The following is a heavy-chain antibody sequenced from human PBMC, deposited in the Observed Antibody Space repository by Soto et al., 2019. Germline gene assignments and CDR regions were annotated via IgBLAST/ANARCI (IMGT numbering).Heavy chain of an antibody. V-gene: IGHV3-21*01. CDR2: ISSSSSHI. CDR3: ATRYCTRTNCYSFDY. D-gene: IGHD2-2*01. CDR1: GFTFSSYS. J-gene: IGHJ4*02. Sequence: PGGSLRLSCAASGFTFSSYSMNWVRQAPGKGLEWVSSISSSSSHIFYADSVKGRLTISRDNANNSPYLQMNSLRAEDTAVYYCATRYCTRTNCYSFDYWGQGVLVTVS.